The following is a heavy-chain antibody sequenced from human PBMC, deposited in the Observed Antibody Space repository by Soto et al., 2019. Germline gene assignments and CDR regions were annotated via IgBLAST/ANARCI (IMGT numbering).Heavy chain of an antibody. V-gene: IGHV3-72*01. CDR1: GFTFSGYY. Sequence: GGSLRLSCAASGFTFSGYYMDWVRQAPGKGLEWVGRSTKKANSYSTDYAASVKGRFTISRDDSKTSLYLQMNSLKTEDTAVYYCAATGGYYFDYWGQGTLVTVSS. CDR3: AATGGYYFDY. J-gene: IGHJ4*02. CDR2: STKKANSYST. D-gene: IGHD1-26*01.